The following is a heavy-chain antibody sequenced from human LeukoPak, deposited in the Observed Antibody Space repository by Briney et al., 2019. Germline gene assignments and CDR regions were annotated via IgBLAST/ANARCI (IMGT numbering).Heavy chain of an antibody. CDR1: GYTFTGYY. CDR3: AGAVDTAMVRPIFDC. V-gene: IGHV1-46*01. D-gene: IGHD5-18*01. Sequence: AAVKVSCKASGYTFTGYYMDWVRQAPGQGLEWRGWINPSGGSTSYAQKFHGRVTMTRDTSTRSVSTELSSLRSEDPAAAYCAGAVDTAMVRPIFDCWGEGTLVTDSS. J-gene: IGHJ4*02. CDR2: INPSGGST.